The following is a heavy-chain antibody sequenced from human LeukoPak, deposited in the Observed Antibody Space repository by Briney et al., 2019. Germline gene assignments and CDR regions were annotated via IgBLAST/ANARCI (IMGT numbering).Heavy chain of an antibody. CDR1: GFTFSSYV. Sequence: GGSLRLSCAASGFTFSSYVMSWVRQAPGKGLEWVSAISGSGGSTYYADSVKGRFTISRDNSKNTLYLQMNSLRAEDTAVYYCAKSSGSYLSGMDVWGQGTTVTVSS. D-gene: IGHD1-26*01. CDR3: AKSSGSYLSGMDV. V-gene: IGHV3-23*01. J-gene: IGHJ6*02. CDR2: ISGSGGST.